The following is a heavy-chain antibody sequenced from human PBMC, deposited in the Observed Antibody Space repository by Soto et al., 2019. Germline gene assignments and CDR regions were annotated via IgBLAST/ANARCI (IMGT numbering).Heavy chain of an antibody. D-gene: IGHD3-10*01. J-gene: IGHJ6*02. CDR3: ARESPAAGITNDYSYYGMDV. CDR2: IYYRGST. CDR1: GGSISSSSYY. V-gene: IGHV4-39*07. Sequence: SETLSLTCTVSGGSISSSSYYWGWIRQPPGKGLEWIGSIYYRGSTCYNPSLKRRFTISVGPSTTQFSLKLSSVTAAGTGVYYCARESPAAGITNDYSYYGMDVWGQGTTVTVSS.